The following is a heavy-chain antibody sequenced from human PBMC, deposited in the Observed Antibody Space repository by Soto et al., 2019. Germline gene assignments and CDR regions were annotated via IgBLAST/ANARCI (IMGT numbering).Heavy chain of an antibody. V-gene: IGHV3-48*01. Sequence: GGSLRLSCAASGFTFTNYIMNWVRQAPGKGLEWVSYVSSGGYTTYYADSVKGRFTISRDNANNSVYLQMNSLRAEDTVVYYCVRGVGYIYDYGPAYWGLGTLVTVSS. D-gene: IGHD3-16*01. CDR3: VRGVGYIYDYGPAY. CDR1: GFTFTNYI. J-gene: IGHJ4*02. CDR2: VSSGGYTT.